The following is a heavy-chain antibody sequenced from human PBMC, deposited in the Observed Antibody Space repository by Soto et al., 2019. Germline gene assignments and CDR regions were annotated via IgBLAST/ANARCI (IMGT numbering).Heavy chain of an antibody. Sequence: SETLSLTCAVSGGSISSSNYFWEWIRQPPGKGLEWIGNIFRSGSTYYNSSLKSRLTISVDTSNNKFSLRLSSVTAADTAVYYCARLAGHASDIWGQGTMVTVSS. J-gene: IGHJ3*02. CDR2: IFRSGST. V-gene: IGHV4-39*01. CDR3: ARLAGHASDI. D-gene: IGHD6-13*01. CDR1: GGSISSSNYF.